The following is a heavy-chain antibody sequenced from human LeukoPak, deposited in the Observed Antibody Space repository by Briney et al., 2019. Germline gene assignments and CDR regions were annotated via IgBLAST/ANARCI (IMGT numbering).Heavy chain of an antibody. CDR2: IYTSGST. CDR1: GGPISSYY. CDR3: ARDIAIESIAVAGTKINWFDP. J-gene: IGHJ5*02. Sequence: SETLSLTCTVSGGPISSYYWSWIRQPAGKGLEWIGRIYTSGSTNYNPSLKSRVTMSVDTSKNQFSLKLSSVTAADTAVYYCARDIAIESIAVAGTKINWFDPWGQGTLVTVSS. V-gene: IGHV4-4*07. D-gene: IGHD6-19*01.